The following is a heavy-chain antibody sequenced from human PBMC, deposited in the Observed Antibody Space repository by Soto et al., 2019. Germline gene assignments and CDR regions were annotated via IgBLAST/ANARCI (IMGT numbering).Heavy chain of an antibody. CDR1: GGSISSSSYY. CDR2: IYYSGST. V-gene: IGHV4-39*01. Sequence: SETLSLTCTVSGGSISSSSYYWGWIRQPPGKGLEWIGSIYYSGSTYYNPSLKSRVTISVDTSKNQFSLKLSSVTAADTAVYYCARRVVAATLDYWGQGTLVTVSS. D-gene: IGHD2-15*01. J-gene: IGHJ4*02. CDR3: ARRVVAATLDY.